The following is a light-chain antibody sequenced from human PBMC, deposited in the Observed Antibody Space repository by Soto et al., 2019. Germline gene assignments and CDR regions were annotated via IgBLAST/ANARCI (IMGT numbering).Light chain of an antibody. Sequence: DIQMTQSPSTLSASVGDGVTITCRASQNINNWLAWYQQKPGKAPNLLIYAASSLQSGVPPRFSGSGSGTQFPLTITRLQPEDFATYYCQQYNIHSTFGQGTKLESK. V-gene: IGKV1-5*01. CDR2: AAS. CDR3: QQYNIHST. CDR1: QNINNW. J-gene: IGKJ2*01.